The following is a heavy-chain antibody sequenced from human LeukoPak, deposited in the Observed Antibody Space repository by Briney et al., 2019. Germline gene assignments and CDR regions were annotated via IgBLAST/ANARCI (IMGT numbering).Heavy chain of an antibody. Sequence: PSETLSLTCAVSGGSISSGGYSWSWIRQPPGKGLEWIGYIYHSGSTYYNPSLKSRVTISVDRSKNQFSLKLSSVTAADTAVYYCASGGYSYYYGMDVWGQGTTVTVSS. CDR3: ASGGYSYYYGMDV. CDR2: IYHSGST. J-gene: IGHJ6*02. V-gene: IGHV4-30-2*01. CDR1: GGSISSGGYS. D-gene: IGHD5-12*01.